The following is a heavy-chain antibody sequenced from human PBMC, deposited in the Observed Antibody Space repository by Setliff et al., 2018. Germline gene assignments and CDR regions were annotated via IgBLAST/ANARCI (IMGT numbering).Heavy chain of an antibody. D-gene: IGHD6-19*01. CDR1: GFTFDDYG. J-gene: IGHJ6*02. CDR2: ITWHGGRT. Sequence: GGSLRLSCAASGFTFDDYGMSWVRQAPGKGLEWVSGITWHGGRTGYADSVKGRLTISRDSAKSSLYLQMNSLRAEDTALYYCARANFLASGWSHGMDVWGQGTAVTVSS. V-gene: IGHV3-20*04. CDR3: ARANFLASGWSHGMDV.